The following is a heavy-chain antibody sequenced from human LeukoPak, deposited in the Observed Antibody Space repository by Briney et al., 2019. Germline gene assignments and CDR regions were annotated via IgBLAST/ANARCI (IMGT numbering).Heavy chain of an antibody. J-gene: IGHJ4*02. CDR3: ARDPVDLDCSGGSCG. Sequence: ASVKVSCKASGYTFIGYYMYWGRQAPGRWVGWMGWIKPDMGGTNYAQSFQRRVTMTRDRSISTADMELSRLRSDDKAVYYCARDPVDLDCSGGSCGCGQGTQVTVSS. CDR1: GYTFIGYY. CDR2: IKPDMGGT. D-gene: IGHD2-15*01. V-gene: IGHV1-2*02.